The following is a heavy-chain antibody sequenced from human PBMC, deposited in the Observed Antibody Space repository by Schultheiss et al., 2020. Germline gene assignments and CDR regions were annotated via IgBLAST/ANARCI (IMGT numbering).Heavy chain of an antibody. V-gene: IGHV4-39*07. CDR3: ARALDYSRKGETYFYYYMDV. D-gene: IGHD6-13*01. J-gene: IGHJ6*03. CDR1: GGSISSSSYY. Sequence: SETLSLTCTVSGGSISSSSYYWGWIRQPPGKGLEWIGEIHHSGSTYYNPSLKSRITMSVDTSKNQFYLKLSSVTAADTAVYFCARALDYSRKGETYFYYYMDVWGKGTTVTVSS. CDR2: IHHSGST.